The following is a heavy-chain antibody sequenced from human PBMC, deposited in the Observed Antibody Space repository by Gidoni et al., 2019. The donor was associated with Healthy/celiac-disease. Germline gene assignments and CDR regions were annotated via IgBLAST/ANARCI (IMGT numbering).Heavy chain of an antibody. Sequence: GKGLEWIGEIYHSGSTNYNPSLKSRVTISVDKSKNKFSLKLSSVTDADTAVYYCARVAWNWGEIAAAPGRFDPWGQGTLVTVSS. CDR3: ARVAWNWGEIAAAPGRFDP. V-gene: IGHV4-4*02. CDR2: IYHSGST. J-gene: IGHJ5*02. D-gene: IGHD6-13*01.